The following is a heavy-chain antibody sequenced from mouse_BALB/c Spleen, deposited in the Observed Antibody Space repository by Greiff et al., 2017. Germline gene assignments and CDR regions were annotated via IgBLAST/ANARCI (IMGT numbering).Heavy chain of an antibody. Sequence: EVNVVESGGGLVKPGGSLKLSCAASGFTFSSYTMSWVRQTPEKRLEWVATISSGGSYTYYPDSVKGRFTISRDNAKNTLYLQMSSLKSEDTAMYYCARDGGITTASWFAYWGQGTLVTVSA. CDR2: ISSGGSYT. CDR1: GFTFSSYT. V-gene: IGHV5-6-4*01. J-gene: IGHJ3*01. CDR3: ARDGGITTASWFAY. D-gene: IGHD1-2*01.